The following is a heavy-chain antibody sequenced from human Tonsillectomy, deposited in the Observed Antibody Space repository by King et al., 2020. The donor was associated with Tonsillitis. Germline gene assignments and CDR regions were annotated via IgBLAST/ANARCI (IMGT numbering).Heavy chain of an antibody. Sequence: QLVQSGGVVVQPGGSLRLSCAASGFIFDDYAMHWVRQAPGKGLEWVSLISWDGGSTYYADSVKGRFTISRDNSKNSLYLQMNSLRAEDTALYYCAKDRTPSQRYSYGFDYWGQGTLVTVSS. D-gene: IGHD5-18*01. CDR1: GFIFDDYA. CDR3: AKDRTPSQRYSYGFDY. CDR2: ISWDGGST. V-gene: IGHV3-43D*03. J-gene: IGHJ4*02.